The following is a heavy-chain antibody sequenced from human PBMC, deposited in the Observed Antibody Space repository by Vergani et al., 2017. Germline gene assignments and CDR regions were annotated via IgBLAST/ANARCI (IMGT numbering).Heavy chain of an antibody. J-gene: IGHJ4*02. V-gene: IGHV4-34*02. Sequence: QVQLQQWGAGVVKPSGTLSLTCAVFGESFSSFYWSWIRQPPGKGLECIGEINNYGHTNYNPSLESRVTVSRATAKNQFSLNLMSVTAADTAMYYCAVRPRVNLGGGEIVTKRTFDYWSQGSLVTVSS. CDR3: AVRPRVNLGGGEIVTKRTFDY. CDR2: INNYGHT. CDR1: GESFSSFY. D-gene: IGHD3-10*01.